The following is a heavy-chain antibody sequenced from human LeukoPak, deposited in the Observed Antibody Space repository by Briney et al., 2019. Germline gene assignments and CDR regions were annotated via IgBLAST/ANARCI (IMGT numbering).Heavy chain of an antibody. Sequence: GGSLRLSCAASGFTFSSYAMSWVRQAPGKGLEWVSAISGSGGSTYYADSVKGRFTISRDNSKNTLYLQMNSLRAEDTAVYYCAKDGPQFWYDNSLYYFDYWGQGTLVTVSS. CDR3: AKDGPQFWYDNSLYYFDY. V-gene: IGHV3-23*01. CDR1: GFTFSSYA. CDR2: ISGSGGST. D-gene: IGHD3-22*01. J-gene: IGHJ4*02.